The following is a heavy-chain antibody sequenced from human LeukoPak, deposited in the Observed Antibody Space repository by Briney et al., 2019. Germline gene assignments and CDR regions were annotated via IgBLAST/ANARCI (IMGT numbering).Heavy chain of an antibody. V-gene: IGHV3-7*02. Sequence: GGSLRLSCAASGFTLSTYWMTWVRQAPGKGLEWVANIKQDGSEKYYADSVKGRFTISRDNAKNSLYLQMNSLRAEDTTVYYCARLKGERSLFEYWGQGTLVTVSS. CDR2: IKQDGSEK. CDR3: ARLKGERSLFEY. CDR1: GFTLSTYW. D-gene: IGHD2-21*01. J-gene: IGHJ4*02.